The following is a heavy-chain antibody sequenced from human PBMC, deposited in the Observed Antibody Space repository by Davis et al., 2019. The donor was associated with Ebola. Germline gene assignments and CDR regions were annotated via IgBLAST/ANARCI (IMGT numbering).Heavy chain of an antibody. CDR3: SRVSPHYYYDSSGYYTHWYFDL. D-gene: IGHD3-22*01. CDR1: GGSFSGYY. V-gene: IGHV4-59*01. Sequence: SETLSLTCAVYGGSFSGYYWSWIRQPPGKGLEWIGYIYYNGSTNYNPSLKSRVTISVDTSKNQFSLKLSSVTAAETAVYYCSRVSPHYYYDSSGYYTHWYFDLWGRGTLVTVSS. J-gene: IGHJ2*01. CDR2: IYYNGST.